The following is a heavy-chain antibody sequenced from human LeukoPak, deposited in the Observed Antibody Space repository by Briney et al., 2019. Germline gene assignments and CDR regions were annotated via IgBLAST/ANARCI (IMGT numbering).Heavy chain of an antibody. D-gene: IGHD3-10*01. J-gene: IGHJ4*02. CDR3: ARDRGGYYEIDY. CDR2: ISSAGGTT. Sequence: GGSLRLSCSASGFTFRDYPIHWVRQAPGEGLQYVSAISSAGGTTYYADSVRGRFTISRDNAKNSLYLQMNSLRADDTAVYYCARDRGGYYEIDYWGQGTLVTVSS. CDR1: GFTFRDYP. V-gene: IGHV3-64*04.